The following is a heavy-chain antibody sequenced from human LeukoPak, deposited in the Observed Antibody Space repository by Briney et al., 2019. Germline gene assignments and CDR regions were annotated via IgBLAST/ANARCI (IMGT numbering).Heavy chain of an antibody. CDR2: IYHSGST. D-gene: IGHD6-13*01. Sequence: SQTLSLTCTVSGGSISSGGYYWSWIRQPLGKGLEWVGYIYHSGSTYYNPSLKSRVTISVDRSKNQFSLKLSSVTAADTAVYYCARQGGYSSSPDFWGQGALVTVSS. V-gene: IGHV4-30-2*01. CDR3: ARQGGYSSSPDF. CDR1: GGSISSGGYY. J-gene: IGHJ4*02.